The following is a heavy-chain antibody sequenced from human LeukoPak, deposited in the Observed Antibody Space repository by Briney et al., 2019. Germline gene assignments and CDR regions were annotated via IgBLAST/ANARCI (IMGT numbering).Heavy chain of an antibody. CDR1: GYTFTTYY. J-gene: IGHJ3*01. CDR3: AREEGAPIAAANV. Sequence: ASVKVSCKASGYTFTTYYIRWVRQAPGQGLEWMGWISAYNGNTNYAQKFQGRVTMTTDTSTSTAYMELRSLRSDDTAVYYCAREEGAPIAAANVWGLGTMVTVSS. D-gene: IGHD6-13*01. CDR2: ISAYNGNT. V-gene: IGHV1-18*01.